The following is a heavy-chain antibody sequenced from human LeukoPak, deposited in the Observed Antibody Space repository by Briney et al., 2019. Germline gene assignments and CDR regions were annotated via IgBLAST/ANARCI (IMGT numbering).Heavy chain of an antibody. D-gene: IGHD5-18*01. Sequence: GASVKVSCKASGYTFTSYGISWVRQAPGQGLEWMGWISAYNGNTNYAQKLQGRVTMTTDTSTSTAYMELRSLRSDDTAVYYCARGGIQLWLPYYFDYWGQGTLVTVSS. J-gene: IGHJ4*02. V-gene: IGHV1-18*01. CDR3: ARGGIQLWLPYYFDY. CDR2: ISAYNGNT. CDR1: GYTFTSYG.